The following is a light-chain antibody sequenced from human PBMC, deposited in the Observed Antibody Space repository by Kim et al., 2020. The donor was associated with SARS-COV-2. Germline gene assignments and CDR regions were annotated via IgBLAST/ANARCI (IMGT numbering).Light chain of an antibody. CDR3: HQYNKFPQT. CDR2: DAT. Sequence: GDRVTITCLASQDVNDYIDWDQHRTEQVPKLLIYDATRLGTGVPSRCSGGGSVTEFSLTISSLQPEDIATYYCHQYNKFPQTFGQGTKVYIK. V-gene: IGKV1-33*01. J-gene: IGKJ1*01. CDR1: QDVNDY.